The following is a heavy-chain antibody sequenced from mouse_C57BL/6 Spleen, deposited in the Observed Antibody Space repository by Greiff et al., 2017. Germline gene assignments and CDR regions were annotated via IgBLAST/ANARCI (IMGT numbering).Heavy chain of an antibody. CDR2: IYPGDGDT. Sequence: QVQLKQSGAELVKPGASVKISCKASGYAFSSYWMNWVKQRPGKGLEWIGQIYPGDGDTNYNGKFKGKATLTADKSSSTAYMQLSSLTSEDSAVYSCARSITTVVAPYFDVWGTGTTVTVSS. CDR1: GYAFSSYW. V-gene: IGHV1-80*01. CDR3: ARSITTVVAPYFDV. J-gene: IGHJ1*03. D-gene: IGHD1-1*01.